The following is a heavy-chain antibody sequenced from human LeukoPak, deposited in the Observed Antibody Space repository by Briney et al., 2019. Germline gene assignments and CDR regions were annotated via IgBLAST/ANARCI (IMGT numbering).Heavy chain of an antibody. V-gene: IGHV1-18*01. D-gene: IGHD3-10*01. J-gene: IGHJ4*02. CDR1: GYTFTSYG. Sequence: ASVKVSCKASGYTFTSYGISWVRQAPGQGLEWMGWISAYNGNTNYAQKLQGRVTMTTDTSTSTAYMELRSLRSDDTAVYYCARDKSPPDYYGSGSYYNRRNYFDYWGQGTLVTVSS. CDR3: ARDKSPPDYYGSGSYYNRRNYFDY. CDR2: ISAYNGNT.